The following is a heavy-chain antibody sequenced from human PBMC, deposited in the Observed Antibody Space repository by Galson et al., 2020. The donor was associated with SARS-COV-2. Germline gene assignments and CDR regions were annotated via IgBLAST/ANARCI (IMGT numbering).Heavy chain of an antibody. V-gene: IGHV3-48*03. CDR2: ISASGGTR. CDR1: GFTLSSYE. D-gene: IGHD1-7*01. J-gene: IGHJ4*02. CDR3: ARALRLLATTKPGFDS. Sequence: GGSLRLSCAASGFTLSSYEMNWVRQAPGKGLEWVSYISASGGTRYYTDSVKGRFTISRDTAKNLLYLQMNTLRVEDTATYYCARALRLLATTKPGFDSWGQGALVTVSS.